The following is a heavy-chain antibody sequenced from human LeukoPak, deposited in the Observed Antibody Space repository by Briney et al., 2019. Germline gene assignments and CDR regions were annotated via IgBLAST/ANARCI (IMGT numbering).Heavy chain of an antibody. V-gene: IGHV4-4*07. CDR3: ARVSSSWYQDWYFDL. J-gene: IGHJ2*01. CDR1: GGSISSYD. CDR2: IYTSGST. D-gene: IGHD6-13*01. Sequence: PSETLSLTCTLSGGSISSYDWSWIRQPAGKGLEWIGRIYTSGSTNYNPSLKSRVSMSVDTSKRQFSLKLSSVTAADTAVYYCARVSSSWYQDWYFDLWGRGTVVTVSS.